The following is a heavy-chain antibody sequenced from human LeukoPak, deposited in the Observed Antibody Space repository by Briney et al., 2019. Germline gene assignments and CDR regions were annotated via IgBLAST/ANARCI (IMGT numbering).Heavy chain of an antibody. CDR1: GFTFSSYG. Sequence: GGSLRLSCAASGFTFSSYGMHWVRQAPGKGLEWVAVISYDGSNKYYADSVKGRFTISRDNSKNTLYLQMNSLRAEDTAVYYCAKDRHAPGRYCSSTSCFPFDSWGQGTLVTVSS. CDR2: ISYDGSNK. CDR3: AKDRHAPGRYCSSTSCFPFDS. J-gene: IGHJ5*01. V-gene: IGHV3-30*18. D-gene: IGHD2-2*01.